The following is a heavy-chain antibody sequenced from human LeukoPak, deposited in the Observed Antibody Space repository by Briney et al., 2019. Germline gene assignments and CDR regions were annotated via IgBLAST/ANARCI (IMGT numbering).Heavy chain of an antibody. V-gene: IGHV1-24*01. CDR3: ATLPRTYFWSGYHHY. CDR1: GYTLTELS. J-gene: IGHJ4*02. D-gene: IGHD3-3*01. Sequence: ASVEVSCKVSGYTLTELSMHWVRQAPGKGLGWMGGFDPEDGETIYAQKFQGRVTMTEDTSTDTAYMELSSLRSEDTAVYYCATLPRTYFWSGYHHYWGQGTLVTVSS. CDR2: FDPEDGET.